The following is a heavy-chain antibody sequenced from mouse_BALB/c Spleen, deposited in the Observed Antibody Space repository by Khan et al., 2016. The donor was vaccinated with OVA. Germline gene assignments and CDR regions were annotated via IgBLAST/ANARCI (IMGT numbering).Heavy chain of an antibody. J-gene: IGHJ2*01. CDR2: ISGDSSTI. V-gene: IGHV5-17*02. CDR1: GFTFSNFG. D-gene: IGHD1-1*01. Sequence: EVELVESGGGLVQPGGSRKLSCAASGFTFSNFGMHWVRQAPEKGLEWVAYISGDSSTIYYTDTVKGRFTISRDNHKNTLFLQLTSLGSDDMAMYYCARSFFYGYYFDQWGQGTTLTVSS. CDR3: ARSFFYGYYFDQ.